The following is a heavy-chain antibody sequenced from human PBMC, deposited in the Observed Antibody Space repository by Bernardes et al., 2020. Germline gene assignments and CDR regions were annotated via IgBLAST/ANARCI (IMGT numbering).Heavy chain of an antibody. V-gene: IGHV3-74*01. J-gene: IGHJ4*02. CDR3: TKASGGAVAAY. Sequence: GGSLRLSCAASGYTFSGYWMHWVRQAPAKGLVWVSRISSDGSSTGYADSVKGRFTISRDNAKNTLYLQMNSLRAEDTAVYYCTKASGGAVAAYWGQGTLVTVSS. CDR1: GYTFSGYW. CDR2: ISSDGSST. D-gene: IGHD6-19*01.